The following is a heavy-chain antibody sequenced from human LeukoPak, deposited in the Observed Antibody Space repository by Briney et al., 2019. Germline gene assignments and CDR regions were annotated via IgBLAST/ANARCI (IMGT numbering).Heavy chain of an antibody. CDR2: IYSGGST. Sequence: GGSLRLSCAASGFTVSSNYMSWVRQAPGKGLEWVSVIYSGGSTYYADSVKGRFTISRDNSKNTLYLQMNSLRAEDAAAYYCARGAYYYDSSGYYYFDYWGQGTLVTVSS. CDR1: GFTVSSNY. CDR3: ARGAYYYDSSGYYYFDY. J-gene: IGHJ4*02. D-gene: IGHD3-22*01. V-gene: IGHV3-53*01.